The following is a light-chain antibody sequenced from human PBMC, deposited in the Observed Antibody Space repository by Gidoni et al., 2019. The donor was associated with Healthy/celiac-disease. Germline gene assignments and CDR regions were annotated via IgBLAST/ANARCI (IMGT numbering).Light chain of an antibody. Sequence: QSALNQPASVSGSPGQSITISCTGTSSDGGSYNIVSWYQQHPGKAHKLMIYEVSKRPSGVSNRFSGSKSGNTASLTISGLQAEDEADYSCCSYAGSSTHVVFGGGTKLTVL. V-gene: IGLV2-23*02. CDR3: CSYAGSSTHVV. CDR2: EVS. J-gene: IGLJ2*01. CDR1: SSDGGSYNI.